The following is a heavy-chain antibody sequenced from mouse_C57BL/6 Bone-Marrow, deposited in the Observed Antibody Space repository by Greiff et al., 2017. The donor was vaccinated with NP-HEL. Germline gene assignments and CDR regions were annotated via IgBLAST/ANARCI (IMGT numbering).Heavy chain of an antibody. D-gene: IGHD5-5*01. J-gene: IGHJ3*01. V-gene: IGHV1-81*01. CDR2: IYPRSGNT. CDR3: AIYLREAY. Sequence: QVHVKQSGAELARPGASVKLSCKASGYTFTSYGISWVKQRTGQGLEWIGEIYPRSGNTYYNEKFKGKATLTADKSSSTAYMELRSLTSEDSAVYFCAIYLREAYWGQGTLVTVSA. CDR1: GYTFTSYG.